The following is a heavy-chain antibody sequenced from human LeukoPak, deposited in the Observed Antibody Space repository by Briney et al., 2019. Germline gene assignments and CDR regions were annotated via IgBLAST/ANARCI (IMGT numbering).Heavy chain of an antibody. D-gene: IGHD3-22*01. CDR2: IYYSGST. V-gene: IGHV4-59*08. CDR1: GGSISSYY. J-gene: IGHJ4*02. CDR3: ARGYDSSGYYPFDY. Sequence: KPSETLSLTCTVSGGSISSYYWSWIRQPPGKGLEWIGYIYYSGSTNYNPSLKSRVTISVDTSKNQFSLKLSSVTAADTAVYYCARGYDSSGYYPFDYWGQGTLVTVSS.